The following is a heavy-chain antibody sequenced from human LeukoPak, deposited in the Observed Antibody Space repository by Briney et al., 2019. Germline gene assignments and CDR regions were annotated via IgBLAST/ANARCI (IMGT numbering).Heavy chain of an antibody. CDR2: ISAYNGNT. Sequence: GASVKVSCKASGYTFTSYGISWVRQAPGQGLEWMGWISAYNGNTNYAQKLQGRVAMTTDTSTSTAYMELRSLRSDDTAVYYCARSGDWNYVEDAFDIWGQGTMVTVSS. J-gene: IGHJ3*02. CDR1: GYTFTSYG. V-gene: IGHV1-18*01. CDR3: ARSGDWNYVEDAFDI. D-gene: IGHD1-7*01.